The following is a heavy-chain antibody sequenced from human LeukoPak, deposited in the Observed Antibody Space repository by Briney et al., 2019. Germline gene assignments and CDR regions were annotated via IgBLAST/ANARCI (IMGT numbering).Heavy chain of an antibody. Sequence: SETLSLTCAVYGGSFSGYYWSWIRQPPGKGLEWIGEINHSGSTNYNPSLKSRVTISVDTSKNQFSLRLSSVTAADTAVYYCARDLHGNYVSDYFDYWGQGTLVTVSS. CDR1: GGSFSGYY. CDR3: ARDLHGNYVSDYFDY. D-gene: IGHD4-17*01. V-gene: IGHV4-34*01. CDR2: INHSGST. J-gene: IGHJ4*02.